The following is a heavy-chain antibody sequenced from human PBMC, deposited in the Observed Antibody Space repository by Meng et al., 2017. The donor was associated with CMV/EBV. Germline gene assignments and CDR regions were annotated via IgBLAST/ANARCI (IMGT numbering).Heavy chain of an antibody. CDR1: GGSISSGSYY. CDR2: IYTSGST. J-gene: IGHJ5*02. V-gene: IGHV4-61*02. CDR3: AREAFKVLFFPFDP. Sequence: VPLQDPGPVLRNPSQTLSPSGIASGGSISSGSYYWSLIRQPAGKGLEWIGRIYTSGSTNYNPSLKSRVTISVDTSKNQFSLKLSYVAAADTAVYYCAREAFKVLFFPFDPWGQGTLVTVSS. D-gene: IGHD1-1*01.